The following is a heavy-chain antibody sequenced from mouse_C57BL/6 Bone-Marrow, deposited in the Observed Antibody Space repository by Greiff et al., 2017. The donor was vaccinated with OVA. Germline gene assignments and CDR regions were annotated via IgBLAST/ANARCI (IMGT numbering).Heavy chain of an antibody. Sequence: QVQLQQSGAELARPGASVKLSCKASGYTFTSYGISWVKQRTGQGLEWIGEIYPRSGNTYSNDKFKGKATLTADKSSCTAYIELRSLTSEDSAVDVCAGGPYGSSYLYWYFDVWGTGTTVTVSA. CDR2: IYPRSGNT. CDR1: GYTFTSYG. D-gene: IGHD1-1*01. V-gene: IGHV1-81*01. CDR3: AGGPYGSSYLYWYFDV. J-gene: IGHJ1*03.